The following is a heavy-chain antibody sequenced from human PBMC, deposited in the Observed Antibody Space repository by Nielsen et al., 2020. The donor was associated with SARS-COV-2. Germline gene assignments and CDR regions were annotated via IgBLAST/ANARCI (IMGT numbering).Heavy chain of an antibody. J-gene: IGHJ6*02. CDR2: INPSGGST. Sequence: ASVKVSCKASGYTFTSYYMRWVRQAPGQGLEWMGIINPSGGSTSYAQKFQGRVTMTRDTSTSTVYMELSSLRSEDTAVYYCASNSMPRSSMDVWGQGTTVTVSS. D-gene: IGHD2/OR15-2a*01. V-gene: IGHV1-46*01. CDR3: ASNSMPRSSMDV. CDR1: GYTFTSYY.